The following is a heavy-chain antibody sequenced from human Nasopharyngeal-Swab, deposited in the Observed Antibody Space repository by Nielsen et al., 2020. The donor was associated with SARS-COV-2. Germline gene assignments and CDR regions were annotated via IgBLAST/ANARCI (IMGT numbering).Heavy chain of an antibody. V-gene: IGHV1-69*04. CDR3: AREYCSGGSCYGNYGMDV. Sequence: SVKVSCKASGGTFSSYAISWVRQAPGQGREGMGRIIPILGIANYAQKFQGRVTITADKSTSTAYMELSSLRSEDTAVYYCAREYCSGGSCYGNYGMDVWGQGTTVTVSS. CDR2: IIPILGIA. CDR1: GGTFSSYA. D-gene: IGHD2-15*01. J-gene: IGHJ6*02.